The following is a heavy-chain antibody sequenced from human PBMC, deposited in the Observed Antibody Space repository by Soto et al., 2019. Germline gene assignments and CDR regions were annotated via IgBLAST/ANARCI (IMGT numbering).Heavy chain of an antibody. V-gene: IGHV4-30-2*01. CDR3: ARVPGP. CDR2: IYHSGST. D-gene: IGHD3-10*01. Sequence: TSETQPLTSAVSGGSISSGGYSWSWNRQTQGKGLEWIGYIYHSGSTYYNPSLKSRVTISVDRSKNQFSLELSSVTDADTAMYYCARVPGPWGQGTLVTVAS. CDR1: GGSISSGGYS. J-gene: IGHJ5*02.